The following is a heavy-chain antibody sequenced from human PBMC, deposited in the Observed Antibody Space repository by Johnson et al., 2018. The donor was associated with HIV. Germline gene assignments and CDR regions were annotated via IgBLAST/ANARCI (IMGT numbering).Heavy chain of an antibody. CDR2: ISYDGSNK. Sequence: QVQLVESGGGLVQPGGSLRLSCAASGFTFSTYAMHWVRQVPGKGLEWVALISYDGSNKYYADSVKGRFTISRDNSKNTLYLQMNSLRAEDTAIYYCAKEEGLAAAGTGEAFDIWSQGTMVTVSS. J-gene: IGHJ3*02. V-gene: IGHV3-30-3*01. D-gene: IGHD6-13*01. CDR3: AKEEGLAAAGTGEAFDI. CDR1: GFTFSTYA.